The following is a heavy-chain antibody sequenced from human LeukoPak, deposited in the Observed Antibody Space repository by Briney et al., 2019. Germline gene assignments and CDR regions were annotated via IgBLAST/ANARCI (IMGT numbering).Heavy chain of an antibody. V-gene: IGHV3-15*01. CDR3: TTMYLTLYSSGWDFDY. CDR2: IKSKSDGGTT. Sequence: PGGSLRLSCAASGFAFSNAWMSWVRQTPGQGLEWVGRIKSKSDGGTTDYAAPVKGRFTFSRDDSKNTLYLQMNSLKTEDTAVYYCTTMYLTLYSSGWDFDYWGQGTLVTVSS. D-gene: IGHD6-19*01. CDR1: GFAFSNAW. J-gene: IGHJ4*02.